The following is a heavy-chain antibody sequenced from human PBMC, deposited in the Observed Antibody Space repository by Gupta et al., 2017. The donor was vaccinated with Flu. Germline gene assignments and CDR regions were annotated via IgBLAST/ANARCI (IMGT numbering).Heavy chain of an antibody. J-gene: IGHJ4*02. CDR1: GFVFEDYA. D-gene: IGHD3-3*01. V-gene: IGHV3-23*01. CDR2: VNAEGDSD. CDR3: AKEVDDSEVPFVIKN. Sequence: DSGGDRFQPGDSLRLSCVGSGFVFEDYAMTWVSQTVERGLEGVSAVNAEGDSDFSADSVAGGLSMSRDDSKKAVILQMTGMRGDETGMYYCAKEVDDSEVPFVIKNWGQGVQVTVSS.